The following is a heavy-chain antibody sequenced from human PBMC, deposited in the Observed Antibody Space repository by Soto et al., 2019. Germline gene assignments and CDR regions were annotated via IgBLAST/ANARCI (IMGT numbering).Heavy chain of an antibody. V-gene: IGHV1-69*13. CDR3: ARDRVYYDSSGYFGAFDI. CDR2: IIPIFGTA. CDR1: GGTFSSYA. Sequence: SVKVSCKASGGTFSSYAISWVRQAPGQGLEWMGGIIPIFGTANYAQKFQGRVTITADESTSTAYMELSSLRSEDTAVYYCARDRVYYDSSGYFGAFDIWGQGTMVTVSS. D-gene: IGHD3-22*01. J-gene: IGHJ3*02.